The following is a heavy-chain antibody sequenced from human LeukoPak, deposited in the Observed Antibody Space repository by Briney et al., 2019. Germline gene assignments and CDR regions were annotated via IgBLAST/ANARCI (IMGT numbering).Heavy chain of an antibody. CDR1: GVSISSGSYY. V-gene: IGHV4-61*02. Sequence: SETLSLTCTVSGVSISSGSYYWSWIRQPAGKGLEWIGRIYTSGSTNYNPSLKSRVTISVDTSKNQFSLKLSSVTAADTAVYYCARAGSIAARRGAFDIWGQGTMVTVSS. CDR3: ARAGSIAARRGAFDI. J-gene: IGHJ3*02. CDR2: IYTSGST. D-gene: IGHD6-6*01.